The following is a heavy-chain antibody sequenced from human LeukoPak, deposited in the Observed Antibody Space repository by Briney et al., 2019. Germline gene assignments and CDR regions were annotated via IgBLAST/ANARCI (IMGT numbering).Heavy chain of an antibody. CDR1: GGTFSSYA. D-gene: IGHD6-13*01. CDR2: IIPIFGTA. Sequence: SVKVSCKASGGTFSSYAISWVRQAPGQGLEWMGRIIPIFGTANYAQKFQGRGTITTDESTSTAYMELSSLRSEDTAVYYCAGGGRIAAANPLDYWGQGTLVTVSS. CDR3: AGGGRIAAANPLDY. V-gene: IGHV1-69*05. J-gene: IGHJ4*02.